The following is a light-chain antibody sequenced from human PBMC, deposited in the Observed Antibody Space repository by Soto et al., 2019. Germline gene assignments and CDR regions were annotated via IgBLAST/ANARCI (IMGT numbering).Light chain of an antibody. J-gene: IGLJ1*01. CDR3: SSYRSISTSYV. CDR1: SSDVGGYDS. V-gene: IGLV2-14*03. Sequence: QSALTQPASVSGSPGQSITITCTGTSSDVGGYDSVSWYQQHPGTAPKLMIYGVRNRPSGVSNRFSGSKSGDTASLTISGLQAEDEADYYCSSYRSISTSYVFGTGTKLTVL. CDR2: GVR.